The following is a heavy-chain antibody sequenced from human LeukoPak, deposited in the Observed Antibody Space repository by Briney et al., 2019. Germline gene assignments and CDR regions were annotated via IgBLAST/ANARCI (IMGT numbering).Heavy chain of an antibody. CDR2: MSSSGSTI. CDR1: GFTFSDYY. V-gene: IGHV3-11*04. D-gene: IGHD2-2*01. J-gene: IGHJ4*02. CDR3: ARAPTVLVGYCSSSSCQADY. Sequence: PGGSLRLSCAASGFTFSDYYMSWIRQAPGKGLEWVSYMSSSGSTIYYADTVKGRFTISRDNAKNSLYLQMNSLRVEDTAVYYCARAPTVLVGYCSSSSCQADYWGQGALVTVSS.